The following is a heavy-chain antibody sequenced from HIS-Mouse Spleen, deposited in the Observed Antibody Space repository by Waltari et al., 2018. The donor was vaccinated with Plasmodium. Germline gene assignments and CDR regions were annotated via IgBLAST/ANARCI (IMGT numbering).Heavy chain of an antibody. J-gene: IGHJ2*01. D-gene: IGHD6-13*01. CDR2: RKQDGSEK. V-gene: IGHV3-7*01. CDR1: GVAFRSYW. Sequence: EVQLVESGGGLVQPGVSRRRSCAAVGVAFRSYWMSWVRQAPGKGLEWVANRKQDGSEKYYVDSVKVRFTISRDNAKNSLYLQMNSLRAEDTAVYYCASSWDWYFDLWGRGTLVTVSS. CDR3: ASSWDWYFDL.